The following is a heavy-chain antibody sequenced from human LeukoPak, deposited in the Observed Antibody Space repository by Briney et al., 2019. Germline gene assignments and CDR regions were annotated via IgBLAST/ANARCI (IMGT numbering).Heavy chain of an antibody. V-gene: IGHV4-34*01. CDR3: ARGERNNWFDP. CDR1: GESFSGYY. J-gene: IGHJ5*02. Sequence: SETLSLTCAVYGESFSGYYWSWIRQPPGKGLEWIGEINHSGSTNYNPSLKSRVTISVDTSKNQFSLKLSSVTAADTAVYYCARGERNNWFDPWGQGTLVTVSS. CDR2: INHSGST.